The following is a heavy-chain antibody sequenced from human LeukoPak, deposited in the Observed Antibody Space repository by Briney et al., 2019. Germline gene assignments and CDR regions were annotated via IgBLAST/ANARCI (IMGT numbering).Heavy chain of an antibody. CDR3: AREATWGQWYFDH. D-gene: IGHD6-19*01. J-gene: IGHJ4*02. V-gene: IGHV3-30*03. CDR1: GITFSSHG. Sequence: GGSLRLSCEASGITFSSHGMDWVRQAPGKGLEWVAVIAADGGVKNYADSVKGRFTLSRDNSKNTLYLQINSLSVEDTAIYYCAREATWGQWYFDHWGQGTPVTVSS. CDR2: IAADGGVK.